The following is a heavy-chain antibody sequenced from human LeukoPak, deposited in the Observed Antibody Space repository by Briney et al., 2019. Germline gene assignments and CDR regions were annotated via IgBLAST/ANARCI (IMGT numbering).Heavy chain of an antibody. J-gene: IGHJ4*02. CDR2: MNPNSGNT. V-gene: IGHV1-8*01. CDR3: ASREYFYHSSGYYSS. D-gene: IGHD3-22*01. CDR1: GYTFTSYD. Sequence: ASVKVSCKASGYTFTSYDINWVRQATGQGLEWMGWMNPNSGNTGYAQKFQGRVTMTRNTSISTAYMELSSLRSEDTAVYYCASREYFYHSSGYYSSCGQGTLVTVSS.